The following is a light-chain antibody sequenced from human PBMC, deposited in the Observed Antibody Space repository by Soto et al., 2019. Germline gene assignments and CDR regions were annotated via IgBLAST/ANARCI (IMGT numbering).Light chain of an antibody. CDR2: NLN. Sequence: QSALTQPASVSGSPGQSITISCTGTSSDIGASDYVSWYQQHPDKASKLIISNLNYRPSGISSRFSGSKSGNTASLTISGLQAEDEADYFCSSYDLFGGGTKVTVL. CDR3: SSYDL. J-gene: IGLJ2*01. V-gene: IGLV2-14*03. CDR1: SSDIGASDY.